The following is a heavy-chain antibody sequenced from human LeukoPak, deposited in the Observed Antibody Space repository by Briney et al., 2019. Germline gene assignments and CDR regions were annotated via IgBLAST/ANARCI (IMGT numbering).Heavy chain of an antibody. J-gene: IGHJ4*02. CDR2: IYYSGST. D-gene: IGHD3-9*01. CDR1: GGSISSSSYY. V-gene: IGHV4-39*01. Sequence: SETLSLTCTVSGGSISSSSYYWGWVRQPPGKGLEWIGSIYYSGSTYYNPSLKSRVTISVDTSKNQFSLKLSSVTAADTAVCYCARHPRARYFDWLTSEGYYFDYWGQGTLVTVSS. CDR3: ARHPRARYFDWLTSEGYYFDY.